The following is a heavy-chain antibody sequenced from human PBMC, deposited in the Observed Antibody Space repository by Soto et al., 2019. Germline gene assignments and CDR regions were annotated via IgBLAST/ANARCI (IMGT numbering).Heavy chain of an antibody. J-gene: IGHJ5*02. V-gene: IGHV6-1*01. CDR2: TYYRSKWYN. CDR3: ARDSDYYGSGSYYPWVWFDP. D-gene: IGHD3-10*01. CDR1: GDSVSSNSAA. Sequence: QVQLQQSGPGLVKPSQTLSLTCAISGDSVSSNSAAWNWIRQSPSRGLEWLGRTYYRSKWYNDYAVSVKSRITINPDTSKNQFSLQLNSVTPEDTAVYYCARDSDYYGSGSYYPWVWFDPWGQGTLVTVSS.